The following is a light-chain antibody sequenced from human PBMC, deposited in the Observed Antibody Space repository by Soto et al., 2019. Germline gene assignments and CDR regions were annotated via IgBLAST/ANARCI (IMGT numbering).Light chain of an antibody. CDR3: QQRSPLEYT. V-gene: IGKV3-11*01. CDR1: QSVSSY. Sequence: EIVLTQSPATLSLSPGERATLSCRASQSVSSYLAWYQQKPGQAPRLLIYDASNRATGIPARFSGSGSGTDFTLTISSLEPEDFAVYYCQQRSPLEYTFGQGTKLEIK. J-gene: IGKJ2*01. CDR2: DAS.